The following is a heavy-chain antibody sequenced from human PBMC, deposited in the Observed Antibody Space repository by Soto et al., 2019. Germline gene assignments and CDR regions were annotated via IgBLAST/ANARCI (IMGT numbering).Heavy chain of an antibody. D-gene: IGHD4-17*01. CDR3: AKPGDYNDHDAFDI. CDR1: GGVFSSYT. J-gene: IGHJ3*02. Sequence: QVQLVQSGAEVKKPGSSVRVSCKASGGVFSSYTINWLRQAPGQGLEWMGRIIPVLDKPNYAQKFQGRVTISADKSTSTAYTELSSLTSEDTAVYFCAKPGDYNDHDAFDIWGQGTRVTVSS. CDR2: IIPVLDKP. V-gene: IGHV1-69*02.